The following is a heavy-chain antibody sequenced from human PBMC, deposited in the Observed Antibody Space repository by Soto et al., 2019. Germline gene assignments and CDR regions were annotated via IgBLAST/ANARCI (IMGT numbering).Heavy chain of an antibody. CDR2: ISYDGSNK. CDR3: AGYCISTSCSQSY. D-gene: IGHD2-2*01. V-gene: IGHV3-30*03. Sequence: GGSLRLSCAASGFTFSSYGMHWVRQAPGKGLEWVAVISYDGSNKYYADSVKGRFTISRDNSKNTLYLQMNSLRAEDTAFYYCAGYCISTSCSQSYWGQGTLVTVSS. J-gene: IGHJ4*02. CDR1: GFTFSSYG.